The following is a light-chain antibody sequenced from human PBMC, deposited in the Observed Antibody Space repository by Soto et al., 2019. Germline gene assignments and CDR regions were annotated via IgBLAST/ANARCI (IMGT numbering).Light chain of an antibody. V-gene: IGKV1-17*03. CDR2: AAS. CDR1: QAISNY. CDR3: LQHDTYPRT. Sequence: DIQMTQSPSAMSASIGERVTITCRASQAISNYLAWFQQKPGQVPKRLIYAASILQGGVPSRFSGSGSGTEFTLTISGLQPEDFATYYCLQHDTYPRTFGQGTKVDI. J-gene: IGKJ1*01.